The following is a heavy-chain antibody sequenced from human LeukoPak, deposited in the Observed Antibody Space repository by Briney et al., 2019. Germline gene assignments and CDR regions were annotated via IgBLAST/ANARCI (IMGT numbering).Heavy chain of an antibody. D-gene: IGHD1-26*01. CDR3: TRDRIVGSTTGGF. CDR1: GFTFSSYS. V-gene: IGHV3-21*01. J-gene: IGHJ4*02. CDR2: ISSSSTDI. Sequence: GGSLRLSCAASGFTFSSYSINWVRQAPGKGLEWVSSISSSSTDIYYAGSVKGRFSISRDNAKNSLYLQMSSLRAEDTAVYYCTRDRIVGSTTGGFWGQGTLVTVSS.